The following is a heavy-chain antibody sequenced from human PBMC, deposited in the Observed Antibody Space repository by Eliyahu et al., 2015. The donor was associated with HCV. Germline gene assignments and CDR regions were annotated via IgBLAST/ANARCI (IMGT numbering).Heavy chain of an antibody. D-gene: IGHD3-22*01. CDR1: GGXISSSNYY. CDR2: IYYSGST. V-gene: IGHV4-39*01. J-gene: IGHJ5*02. CDR3: ARVYYYDSSGVGNWFDP. Sequence: QLQLQESGPGLVKPSETLSLTCTVSGGXISSSNYYWGWIRQPPGKGLEWIGSIYYSGSTYYNPSLKSRVTISIDTSKNQFSLKLNSVTAADTTVYYCARVYYYDSSGVGNWFDPWGQGTLVTVSS.